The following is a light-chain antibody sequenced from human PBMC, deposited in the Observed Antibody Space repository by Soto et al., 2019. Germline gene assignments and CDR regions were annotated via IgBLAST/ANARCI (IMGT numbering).Light chain of an antibody. V-gene: IGKV3-11*01. CDR2: DAS. CDR3: QQRSNWPPVIT. Sequence: EIVLTQSPATLSLSPGERATLSCRASQTFSSHLAWYQQKPGQAPRLLIYDASKRATGIPARFSGRGSGTDLPLTISSLEPEDFAVYYCQQRSNWPPVITFGQGTRLEIK. J-gene: IGKJ5*01. CDR1: QTFSSH.